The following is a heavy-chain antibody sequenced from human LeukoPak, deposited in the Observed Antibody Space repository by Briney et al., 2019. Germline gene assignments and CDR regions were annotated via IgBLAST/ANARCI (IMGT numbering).Heavy chain of an antibody. J-gene: IGHJ4*02. Sequence: VASVKVSCRASGYTFTSYYMHWVRQAPGQGLEWMGIINHSGGSTSYAQKFQGRVTMTRDTSTSTVYMELSSLRSEDTAVYYCARDQVGAIDYWGQGTLVTVSS. D-gene: IGHD1-26*01. CDR2: INHSGGST. V-gene: IGHV1-46*01. CDR3: ARDQVGAIDY. CDR1: GYTFTSYY.